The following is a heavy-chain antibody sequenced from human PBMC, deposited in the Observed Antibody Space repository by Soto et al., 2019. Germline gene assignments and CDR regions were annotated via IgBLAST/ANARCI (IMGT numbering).Heavy chain of an antibody. D-gene: IGHD2-21*01. J-gene: IGHJ4*02. CDR1: GFTFSSYA. V-gene: IGHV3-23*01. CDR3: AKGVSFSGDEGPH. Sequence: GGSLRLSCVASGFTFSSYAMSWVRQAPGKGLEWVSAISGSGGSTYYADSVKGRFTISRDNSKNTLYLQMNSLRAEDTAVYYCAKGVSFSGDEGPHWGQGTLVTVSS. CDR2: ISGSGGST.